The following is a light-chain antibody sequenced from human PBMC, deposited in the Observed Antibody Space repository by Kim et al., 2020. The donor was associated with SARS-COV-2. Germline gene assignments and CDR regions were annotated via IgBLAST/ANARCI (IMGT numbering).Light chain of an antibody. J-gene: IGLJ3*02. CDR2: NDN. Sequence: ELTQPPSTSGTPGQRVTISCSGSSSNVGLHFVNWYQQLPGTAPKVFIYNDNQRPSGVPDRFSGSRSGTSASLAISGLQSEDEADYYCATWDVSLNGWVFGGGTQLTVL. CDR1: SSNVGLHF. V-gene: IGLV1-44*01. CDR3: ATWDVSLNGWV.